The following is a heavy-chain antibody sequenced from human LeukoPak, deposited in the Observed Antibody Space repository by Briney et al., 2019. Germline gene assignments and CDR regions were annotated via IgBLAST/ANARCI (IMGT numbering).Heavy chain of an antibody. J-gene: IGHJ4*02. CDR3: ARAVAGTRGPYYFDY. CDR1: GYTFTSYY. CDR2: INPSGGST. D-gene: IGHD6-19*01. V-gene: IGHV1-46*01. Sequence: ASVNVSCKASGYTFTSYYMHWVRQAPGQGLEWMGIINPSGGSTSYAQKFQGRVTMTRDTSTSTVYMELSSLRSEDTAVYYCARAVAGTRGPYYFDYWGQGTLVTVSS.